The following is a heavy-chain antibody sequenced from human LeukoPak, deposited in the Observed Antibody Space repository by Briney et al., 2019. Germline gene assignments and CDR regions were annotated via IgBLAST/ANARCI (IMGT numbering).Heavy chain of an antibody. D-gene: IGHD2-2*02. CDR3: ARAVYCSSTSCYNSYMDV. CDR2: ITTHNGNT. J-gene: IGHJ6*03. Sequence: ASVKVSCKASGYTFTTYGISWVRQAPGQGLEWMGWITTHNGNTHYAQKLQGRVTMTTDTSTTTAYMELRSLRSDDTAIYYCARAVYCSSTSCYNSYMDVWGKGTTVTVSS. CDR1: GYTFTTYG. V-gene: IGHV1-18*01.